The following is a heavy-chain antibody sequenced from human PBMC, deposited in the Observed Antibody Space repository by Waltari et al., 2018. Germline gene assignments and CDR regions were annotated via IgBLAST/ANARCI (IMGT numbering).Heavy chain of an antibody. V-gene: IGHV1-69*01. J-gene: IGHJ6*02. CDR1: GGTFTSSSA. D-gene: IGHD3-3*01. CDR2: IIPMFGPA. Sequence: QVQLVQSGAEVKKPGSSVKVSCRASGGTFTSSSAISWVRQAPGQGLEWMGGIIPMFGPANYAQKFQGRVTITADESTSTAYMELSSLRSEDTALYYCAKAVTIFGGIRGSYHMDVWGQGTTVTVSS. CDR3: AKAVTIFGGIRGSYHMDV.